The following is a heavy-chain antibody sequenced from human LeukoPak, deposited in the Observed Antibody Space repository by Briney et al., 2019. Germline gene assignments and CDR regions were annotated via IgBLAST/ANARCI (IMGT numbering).Heavy chain of an antibody. CDR1: GYKFSVYW. CDR2: IYPGDSDT. D-gene: IGHD2-15*01. Sequence: GESLKISCKGSGYKFSVYWIGWVRQMPGKGPEWMGIIYPGDSDTRYNPSFQGQVTISADKSLSTAYLQWSSLKASDSAMYYCARRRECSGGSCYSVFDYWGQGTLVTVSS. J-gene: IGHJ4*02. CDR3: ARRRECSGGSCYSVFDY. V-gene: IGHV5-51*01.